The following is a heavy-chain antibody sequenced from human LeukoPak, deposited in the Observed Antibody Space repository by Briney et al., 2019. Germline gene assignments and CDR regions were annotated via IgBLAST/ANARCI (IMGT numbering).Heavy chain of an antibody. CDR2: IYSGGST. V-gene: IGHV3-53*01. CDR1: GFTVSSNY. CDR3: ARVKALGAATDAFDI. Sequence: GGSLRLSCAASGFTVSSNYMSWVRQAPGKGLEWVSVIYSGGSTYYADSVKGRFTISRDNSKNTLYLQMNSLRAEDTAVYYCARVKALGAATDAFDIWGQGTMVTASS. J-gene: IGHJ3*02. D-gene: IGHD1-26*01.